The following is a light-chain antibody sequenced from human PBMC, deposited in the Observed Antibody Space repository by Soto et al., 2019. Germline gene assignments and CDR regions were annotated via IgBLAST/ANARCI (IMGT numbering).Light chain of an antibody. V-gene: IGKV3-15*01. CDR2: GVS. CDR1: QSVNNN. J-gene: IGKJ2*01. Sequence: EIVMTQSPATLSVSPGQGATLSCRASQSVNNNLAWYQQKPGQAPRLLIYGVSTRAAGIPARFSGSGSGTEFPLSISSLQSEDFAVYHCQQYTLRPTMYTSGQGTKLEIK. CDR3: QQYTLRPTMYT.